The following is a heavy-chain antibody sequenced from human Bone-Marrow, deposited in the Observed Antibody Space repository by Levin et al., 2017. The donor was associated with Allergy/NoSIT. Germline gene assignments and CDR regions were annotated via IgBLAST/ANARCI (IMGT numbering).Heavy chain of an antibody. CDR2: ISTGGETP. V-gene: IGHV3-23*01. D-gene: IGHD2-15*01. CDR3: EKDRWRGRRISPFDS. CDR1: GFDFSSYA. J-gene: IGHJ4*02. Sequence: SCAASGFDFSSYAMNWVRQAPGQGLEWVSGISTGGETPYYADSVQGRFAISRDNSQNTLSLEMNSLSPDDTAAYLCEKDRWRGRRISPFDSWGQGTLVTVSS.